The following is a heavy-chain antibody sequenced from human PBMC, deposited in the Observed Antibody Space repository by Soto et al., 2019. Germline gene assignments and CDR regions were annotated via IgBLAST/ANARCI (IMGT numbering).Heavy chain of an antibody. J-gene: IGHJ4*02. V-gene: IGHV4-59*02. CDR3: AAAVSSGYYDY. CDR2: IYYTGSP. CDR1: GGSVSTYY. D-gene: IGHD3-22*01. Sequence: PSETLSLTCTVSGGSVSTYYWSWIRQPPGKGLEWIGYIYYTGSPNCNPSLKSRVTISLDTSKNQFSLKLSSVTAADTAVYYCAAAVSSGYYDYWGQGTPVTVSS.